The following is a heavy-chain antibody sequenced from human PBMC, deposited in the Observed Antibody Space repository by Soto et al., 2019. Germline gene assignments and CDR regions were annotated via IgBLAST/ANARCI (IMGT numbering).Heavy chain of an antibody. J-gene: IGHJ6*02. CDR2: IYWDDDK. Sequence: QITLKESGPTLVKPTQTLTLTCTFSGFSLSTSGVGVGWIRQPPGKALEWLALIYWDDDKRYSPSLKSRLTITKATSKNQVVLTMTNTDPVDPATYYCAPRRSGGGMDVWGQGTTVTVSS. CDR3: APRRSGGGMDV. V-gene: IGHV2-5*02. CDR1: GFSLSTSGVG. D-gene: IGHD3-10*01.